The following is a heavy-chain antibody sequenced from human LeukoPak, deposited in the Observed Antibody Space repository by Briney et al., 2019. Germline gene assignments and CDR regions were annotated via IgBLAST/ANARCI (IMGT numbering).Heavy chain of an antibody. D-gene: IGHD5-24*01. CDR2: ICHSGST. V-gene: IGHV4-38-2*01. CDR3: AKTSMATSIDI. Sequence: SETLSLTCAVYGGSFSGYYWGWIRQPPGKGLEWIGSICHSGSTYYNPSLKSRVTISVDTSKNQFSLKLTSVTAADTAVYYCAKTSMATSIDIWGQGTMVTVSS. J-gene: IGHJ3*02. CDR1: GGSFSGYY.